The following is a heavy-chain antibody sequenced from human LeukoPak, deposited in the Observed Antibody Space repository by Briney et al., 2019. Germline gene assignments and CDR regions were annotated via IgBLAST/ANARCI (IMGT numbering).Heavy chain of an antibody. Sequence: GGPLRLSCAASGITFSSYRMNWVRQAPGKGLEWISSISTSSSYIYYADSVKGRFTISRDNAKNSLYLQMNSLTTEDTAVYYCARGGDCSTTSCFFDYWGQGTLVTVSS. CDR2: ISTSSSYI. J-gene: IGHJ4*02. V-gene: IGHV3-21*01. CDR1: GITFSSYR. CDR3: ARGGDCSTTSCFFDY. D-gene: IGHD2-2*01.